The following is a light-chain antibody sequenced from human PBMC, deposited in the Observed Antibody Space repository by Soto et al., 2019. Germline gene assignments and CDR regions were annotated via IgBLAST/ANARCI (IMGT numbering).Light chain of an antibody. V-gene: IGKV1-39*01. Sequence: DIQMTQSPSSLSASVGDRVTITCRASQTIIRYLNWYQQKPGRAPNLLIYAASSLQSGVPSRFSGSGSGTEFTLTTISLQPEDFATYYCQQSYSTLFTFGPGTKVEIK. J-gene: IGKJ3*01. CDR1: QTIIRY. CDR3: QQSYSTLFT. CDR2: AAS.